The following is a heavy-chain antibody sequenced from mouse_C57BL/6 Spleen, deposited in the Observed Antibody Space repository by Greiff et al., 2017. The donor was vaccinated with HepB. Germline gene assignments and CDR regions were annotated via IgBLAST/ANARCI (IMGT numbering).Heavy chain of an antibody. CDR3: ARREGSPEGYFDY. CDR1: GYTFTSYW. CDR2: IYPSDSET. V-gene: IGHV1-61*01. J-gene: IGHJ2*01. Sequence: QVQLQQPGAELVRPGSSVKLSCKASGYTFTSYWMDWVKQRPGQGLEWIGNIYPSDSETHYNQKFKDKATLTVDKSSSTAYMQLSSLTSEDSAVYDCARREGSPEGYFDYWGQGTTLTVSS. D-gene: IGHD6-2*01.